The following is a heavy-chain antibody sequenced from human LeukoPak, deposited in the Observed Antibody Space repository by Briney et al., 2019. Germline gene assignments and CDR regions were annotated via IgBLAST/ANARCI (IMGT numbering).Heavy chain of an antibody. V-gene: IGHV4-39*07. J-gene: IGHJ4*02. CDR2: IYYSGST. CDR3: ARALGRDGYLGY. D-gene: IGHD5-24*01. CDR1: GGSISSSSFY. Sequence: SETLSLTCTVVSGGSISSSSFYWGWIRQPPGKGLEWIGSIYYSGSTYYNPSLRSRVTISADTSKNQFSLKLSSVTAADTAVYYCARALGRDGYLGYWGQGTLVTVSS.